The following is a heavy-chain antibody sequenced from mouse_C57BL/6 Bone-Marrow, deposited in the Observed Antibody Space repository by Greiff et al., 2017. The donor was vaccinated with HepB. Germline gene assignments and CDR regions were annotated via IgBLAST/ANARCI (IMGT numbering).Heavy chain of an antibody. V-gene: IGHV1-69*01. D-gene: IGHD1-1*01. Sequence: VQLQQPGAELVMPGASVKLSCKASGYTFTSYWMHWVKQRPGQGLEWIGEIDPSDSYTNYNQKFKGKSTLTVDKSSSTAYMQLSSLTSEDSAVYYCAIPYYGGYYFDYWGQGTTLTVSS. CDR3: AIPYYGGYYFDY. CDR1: GYTFTSYW. J-gene: IGHJ2*01. CDR2: IDPSDSYT.